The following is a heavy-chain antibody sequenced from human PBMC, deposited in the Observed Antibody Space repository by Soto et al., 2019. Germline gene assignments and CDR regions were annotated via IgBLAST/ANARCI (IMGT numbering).Heavy chain of an antibody. CDR2: IYSGGST. CDR1: GLTFSSYS. CDR3: ARGLYSGWHYFDY. J-gene: IGHJ4*02. V-gene: IGHV3-66*01. Sequence: PGGSLRLSCAASGLTFSSYSMNWVRQAPGKGLEWVSVIYSGGSTYYADSVKGRFTISRDNSKNTLYLQMNSLRAEDTAVYYCARGLYSGWHYFDYWGQGTLVTVSS. D-gene: IGHD5-12*01.